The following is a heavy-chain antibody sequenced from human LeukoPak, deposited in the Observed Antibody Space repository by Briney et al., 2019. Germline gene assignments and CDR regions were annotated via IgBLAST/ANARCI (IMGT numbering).Heavy chain of an antibody. Sequence: SETLSLTCTVSGYSISSGYYWGWIRQPPGKGLEWIGSIYHSGSTYYNPSLKSRVTISVDKSKNQFSLKLSSVTAADTAVYYCARVVVARGAFDIWGQGTMVTVSS. D-gene: IGHD5-12*01. CDR3: ARVVVARGAFDI. J-gene: IGHJ3*02. V-gene: IGHV4-38-2*02. CDR2: IYHSGST. CDR1: GYSISSGYY.